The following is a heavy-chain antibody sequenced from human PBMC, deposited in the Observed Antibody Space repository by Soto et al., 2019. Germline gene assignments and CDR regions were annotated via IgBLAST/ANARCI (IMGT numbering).Heavy chain of an antibody. CDR3: AREVVTTQWYFDN. Sequence: GGSLRLSCATSGSTFSSHSMHWFRQAPGKGLEWVAVTSSNEGTKFYADSVKGRFTISRDNSKNTLFLHMSSLRLEDTGIYYCAREVVTTQWYFDNWGQGILVTVSS. CDR2: TSSNEGTK. D-gene: IGHD1-1*01. CDR1: GSTFSSHS. J-gene: IGHJ4*02. V-gene: IGHV3-30-3*01.